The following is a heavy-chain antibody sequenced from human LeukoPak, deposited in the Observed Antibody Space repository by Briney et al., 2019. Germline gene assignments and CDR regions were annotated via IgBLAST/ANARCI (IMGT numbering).Heavy chain of an antibody. CDR1: GYTFTGYY. CDR2: INPNSGGT. J-gene: IGHJ5*02. CDR3: ARSVIFLGDNWFDP. V-gene: IGHV1-2*06. Sequence: GASVKVSCKASGYTFTGYYMHWVRQAPGQGLEWMGRINPNSGGTNYAQKFQGRVTMTRDTSISTAYMELNRLRSDDTAVYYCARSVIFLGDNWFDPWGQGTLVTVSS. D-gene: IGHD2/OR15-2a*01.